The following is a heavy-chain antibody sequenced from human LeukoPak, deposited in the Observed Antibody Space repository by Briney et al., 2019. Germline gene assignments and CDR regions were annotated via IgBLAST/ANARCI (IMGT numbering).Heavy chain of an antibody. J-gene: IGHJ4*02. V-gene: IGHV4-39*01. CDR2: IYYSGST. CDR1: GGSINSSRYY. CDR3: AGHKENRPIFGVGRPVDF. D-gene: IGHD3-3*01. Sequence: PSETLSLTCTVSGGSINSSRYYWGWIRQPPGRGLEWIGSIYYSGSTYYNPSLKSRVTISVDTSKNQFSLKLSSVTAADTAVYYCAGHKENRPIFGVGRPVDFWGQGTLVTVSS.